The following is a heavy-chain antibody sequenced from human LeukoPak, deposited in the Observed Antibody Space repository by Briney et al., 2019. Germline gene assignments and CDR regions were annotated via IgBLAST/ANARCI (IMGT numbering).Heavy chain of an antibody. CDR2: LSGSGTAT. Sequence: TGRTLRLSCEASQFTFSRFAMSWIRQAPGRGLEWVSTLSGSGTATYYADSVKGRFTTSRDNSKDTLYLQMDNLRADDTAVYYCAKHLGSHSFLFYYMDVWGTGTSVIVSS. V-gene: IGHV3-23*01. CDR1: QFTFSRFA. CDR3: AKHLGSHSFLFYYMDV. D-gene: IGHD2-21*01. J-gene: IGHJ6*03.